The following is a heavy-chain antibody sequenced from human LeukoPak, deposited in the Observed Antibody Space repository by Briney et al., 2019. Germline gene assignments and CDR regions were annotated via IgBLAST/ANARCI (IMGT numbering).Heavy chain of an antibody. V-gene: IGHV1-18*04. CDR1: GYAFTSYY. CDR2: ISAYNGNT. D-gene: IGHD3-10*01. CDR3: ARDHGSSGSGSRNYYCGMDV. J-gene: IGHJ6*02. Sequence: ASVKVSCKASGYAFTSYYVHWVRQAPGQGLEWMGWISAYNGNTNYAQKLQGRVTMTTDTSTSTAYMELRSLRSDDTAVYYCARDHGSSGSGSRNYYCGMDVWGQGTTVTVSS.